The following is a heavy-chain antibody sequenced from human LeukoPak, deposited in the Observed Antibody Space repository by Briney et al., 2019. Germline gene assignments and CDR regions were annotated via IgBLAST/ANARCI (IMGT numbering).Heavy chain of an antibody. V-gene: IGHV3-30-3*01. Sequence: PGRSLRLSCAASGFTFSNYAMHWVRQAPGKGLEWVAVISYDGSNKYYADSVKGRFTISRDNSKNTLYLQMNSLRAEDTAVYYCAGDYYYYGMDVWGQGTTVTVSS. CDR3: AGDYYYYGMDV. CDR1: GFTFSNYA. J-gene: IGHJ6*02. CDR2: ISYDGSNK.